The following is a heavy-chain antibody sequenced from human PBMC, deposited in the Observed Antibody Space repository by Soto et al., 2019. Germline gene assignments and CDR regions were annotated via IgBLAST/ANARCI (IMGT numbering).Heavy chain of an antibody. Sequence: PGGSLRLSCAASGFNFSSYAMHWVRQAPGSGLQWVASISYDGRIKYYADSVKGRFTISRDNSKESLHLQMNSLRAEDTAVYYCARDPHYFYDSTGYYDYWGQGTLVTVSS. CDR3: ARDPHYFYDSTGYYDY. CDR2: ISYDGRIK. CDR1: GFNFSSYA. J-gene: IGHJ4*02. V-gene: IGHV3-30*04. D-gene: IGHD3-22*01.